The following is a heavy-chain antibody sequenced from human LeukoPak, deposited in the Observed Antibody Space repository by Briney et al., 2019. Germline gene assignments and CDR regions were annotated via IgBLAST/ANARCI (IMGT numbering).Heavy chain of an antibody. Sequence: PGGSLRLSCAASAFTVSSNYMSWVRQAPGKGLEWVSVIYSGGSTYYADSVKGRFTISSDNSKNTLYLQMNSLRAEDTAVYYCARGLEVRGVLFDYWGQGTLVTVSS. J-gene: IGHJ4*02. CDR3: ARGLEVRGVLFDY. D-gene: IGHD3-10*01. CDR2: IYSGGST. V-gene: IGHV3-53*01. CDR1: AFTVSSNY.